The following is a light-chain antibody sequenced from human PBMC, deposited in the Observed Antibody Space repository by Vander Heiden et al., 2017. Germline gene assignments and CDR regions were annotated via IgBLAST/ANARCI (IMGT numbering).Light chain of an antibody. Sequence: DIVMTHSPDSLAVSLGERATINCKSSQSVLYSSNNKNYLAGYQRKPGQPPKLLIYWASTRESGVPDRFSGSGSGTDFTLTISSRQAEDVAVYFCQQDDSTPWTFGQGTKVXIK. V-gene: IGKV4-1*01. CDR3: QQDDSTPWT. J-gene: IGKJ1*01. CDR1: QSVLYSSNNKNY. CDR2: WAS.